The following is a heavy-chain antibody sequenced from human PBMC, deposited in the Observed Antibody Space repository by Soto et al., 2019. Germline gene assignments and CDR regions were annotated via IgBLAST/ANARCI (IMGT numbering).Heavy chain of an antibody. V-gene: IGHV3-7*05. CDR3: ARDRLVAGTYYFDY. CDR1: GFTFSSYW. Sequence: GGSLRLSCAASGFTFSSYWMSWVRQAPGKGLEWVANIKQDGSEKYYVDSVKGRFTISRDNAKNSLYLQMNSLRAEDTAVYYCARDRLVAGTYYFDYWGQGTLVTVSS. D-gene: IGHD2-15*01. CDR2: IKQDGSEK. J-gene: IGHJ4*02.